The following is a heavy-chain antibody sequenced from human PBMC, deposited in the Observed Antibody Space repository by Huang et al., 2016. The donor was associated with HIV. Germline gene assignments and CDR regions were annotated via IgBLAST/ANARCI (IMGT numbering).Heavy chain of an antibody. Sequence: QVRLVQSGAEVKKPGSSVKVSCKASGGTFSNYAISWVRQAPGQGLEGMGGIIPLVGTTHNAQKFKGRVTIVADESTSTAYMELSSLRSEDTVIYYCARDRGYYGSGSYTLWGQGTLVTVSS. CDR3: ARDRGYYGSGSYTL. D-gene: IGHD3-10*01. CDR1: GGTFSNYA. V-gene: IGHV1-69*13. J-gene: IGHJ4*02. CDR2: IIPLVGTT.